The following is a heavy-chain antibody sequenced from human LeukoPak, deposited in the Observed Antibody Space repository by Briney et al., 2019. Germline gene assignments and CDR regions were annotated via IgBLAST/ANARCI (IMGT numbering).Heavy chain of an antibody. D-gene: IGHD3-3*01. CDR2: IYYSGST. V-gene: IGHV4-59*01. CDR1: GGSISSYY. J-gene: IGHJ5*02. Sequence: SETLSLTCTVSGGSISSYYWSWIRQPPGKGLEWIGYIYYSGSTNYNPSLKSRVTISVDTSKNQFSLKLSSVTAADTAVYYCARGNDFWSGYSSNWFDPWGQGTLVTVSS. CDR3: ARGNDFWSGYSSNWFDP.